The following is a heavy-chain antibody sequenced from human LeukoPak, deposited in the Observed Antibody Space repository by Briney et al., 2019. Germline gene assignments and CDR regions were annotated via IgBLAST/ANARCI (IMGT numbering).Heavy chain of an antibody. CDR1: RLSVGWGK. Sequence: RRRSSASARLSVGWGKMIDLGEGRGKKIEWVSYISSSGSNIYYADSVKVRFTISRDNAKNSLFLQMNSLRADETAGHHSARLSRRSSGRSIHDWGPETWVTV. V-gene: IGHV3-48*03. CDR2: ISSSGSNI. D-gene: IGHD1-14*01. CDR3: ARLSRRSSGRSIHD. J-gene: IGHJ4*02.